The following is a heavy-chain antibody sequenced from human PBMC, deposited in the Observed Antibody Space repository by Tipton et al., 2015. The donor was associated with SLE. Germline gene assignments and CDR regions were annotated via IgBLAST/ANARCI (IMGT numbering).Heavy chain of an antibody. Sequence: TLSLTCTVSGGSISSYYWDWIRQPPGEGLEWIGSIYYSGSTYYNPSLKSRVTISVDTSKNQFSLKLSSVTAADTAVYYCARHVYCSGGSCYSGDYFDYWGQGTLVTVSS. CDR2: IYYSGST. D-gene: IGHD2-15*01. J-gene: IGHJ4*02. CDR1: GGSISSYY. V-gene: IGHV4-39*07. CDR3: ARHVYCSGGSCYSGDYFDY.